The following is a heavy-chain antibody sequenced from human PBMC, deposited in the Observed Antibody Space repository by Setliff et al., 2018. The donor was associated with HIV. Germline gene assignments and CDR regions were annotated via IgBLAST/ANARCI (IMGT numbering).Heavy chain of an antibody. CDR2: INDRGNT. V-gene: IGHV4-34*01. CDR1: GGSFSDYY. J-gene: IGHJ4*02. CDR3: ARGRHIEATIPLDH. Sequence: SETLSLTCTVSGGSFSDYYWTWIRQPPSEGLEWIGEINDRGNTNYMPSLRSRATISVDTSKNQFSLKLTSVTAADSAIYYCARGRHIEATIPLDHWGQGTLVTVSS. D-gene: IGHD5-12*01.